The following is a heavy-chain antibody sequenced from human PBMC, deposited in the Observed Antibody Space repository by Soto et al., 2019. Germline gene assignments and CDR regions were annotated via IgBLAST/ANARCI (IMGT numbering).Heavy chain of an antibody. CDR3: ARGEQYSGRIFDY. D-gene: IGHD1-26*01. CDR1: GHSVSSNSAG. CDR2: TYYRSKWYY. V-gene: IGHV6-1*01. J-gene: IGHJ4*01. Sequence: SQALSLTCAITGHSVSSNSAGCSLVRRSPSRGLERLGRTYYRSKWYYEYAVSVRGRITINPDTSKNQYSLQLNSVTPEDTAVYFCARGEQYSGRIFDYWGQGTLVTVSS.